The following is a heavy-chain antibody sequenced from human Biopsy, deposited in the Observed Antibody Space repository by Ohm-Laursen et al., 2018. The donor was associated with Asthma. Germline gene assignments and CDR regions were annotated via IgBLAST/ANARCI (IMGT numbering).Heavy chain of an antibody. Sequence: LRLSCAASGFSFSNFAIHWVRQAPGKGLEWVGVISKDASTQDYADSVKGRFTMARDNSKNTLDLQMNSLREEDTAVYYCARDGTDDAFDIWGQGTVVSVSS. CDR1: GFSFSNFA. V-gene: IGHV3-30*01. CDR2: ISKDASTQ. D-gene: IGHD1-1*01. J-gene: IGHJ3*02. CDR3: ARDGTDDAFDI.